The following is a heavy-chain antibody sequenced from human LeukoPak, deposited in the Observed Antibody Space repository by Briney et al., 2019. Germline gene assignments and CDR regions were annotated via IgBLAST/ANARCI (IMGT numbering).Heavy chain of an antibody. D-gene: IGHD6-6*01. V-gene: IGHV4-4*09. Sequence: PSGTLSLTCTVSGGSISSYYWSWIRQPPGKGLEWIGYIYTSGSTNYNPSLKSRVTISVDTSKNQFSLKLSSVTAADTAVYYCARREIAARPPGGYYYYMDVWGKGTTVTVSS. J-gene: IGHJ6*03. CDR3: ARREIAARPPGGYYYYMDV. CDR2: IYTSGST. CDR1: GGSISSYY.